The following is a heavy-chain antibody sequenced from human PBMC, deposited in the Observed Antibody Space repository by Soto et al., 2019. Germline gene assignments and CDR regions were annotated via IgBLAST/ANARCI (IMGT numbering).Heavy chain of an antibody. D-gene: IGHD3-22*01. J-gene: IGHJ4*02. CDR2: MRRKVNSFAT. CDR1: GFNFSASG. Sequence: GGSLRLSCAGSGFNFSASGIHWVRQASGKGLEWVGRMRRKVNSFATAYSTSLKGRFTISRDNSKNTLYLQMNSLRAEDTAVYYCASPGGLSGYHFDYWGKGTLVTVSS. CDR3: ASPGGLSGYHFDY. V-gene: IGHV3-73*01.